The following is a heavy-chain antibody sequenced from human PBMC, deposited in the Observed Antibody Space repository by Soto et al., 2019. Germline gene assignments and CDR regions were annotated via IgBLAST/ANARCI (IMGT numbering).Heavy chain of an antibody. D-gene: IGHD6-13*01. Sequence: PGGSLRLSCAASGFTFSSYWMHWVRQAPGKGLVWVSRINSDGSSTSYADSVKGRFTISRDNAKNTLYLQMNSLRAEDTAVYYCAGVGGVEAGYYYYYGMDVWGQGTSVTVSS. CDR1: GFTFSSYW. J-gene: IGHJ6*02. V-gene: IGHV3-74*01. CDR3: AGVGGVEAGYYYYYGMDV. CDR2: INSDGSST.